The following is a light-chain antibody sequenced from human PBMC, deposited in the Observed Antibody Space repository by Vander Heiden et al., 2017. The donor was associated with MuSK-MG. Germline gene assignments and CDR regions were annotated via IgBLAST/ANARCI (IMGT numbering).Light chain of an antibody. CDR1: SSNIGAGYD. Sequence: QSVLTQQPSVSGAPGQRVTISCTGSSSNIGAGYDVHWYQQLPGTAHKLLIYGNSNRPSGAPDRFSGSKSGTSASLAIAGLQAEDEDDYYCQSYDSSHVVFGGGTKLTVL. J-gene: IGLJ2*01. CDR2: GNS. CDR3: QSYDSSHVV. V-gene: IGLV1-40*01.